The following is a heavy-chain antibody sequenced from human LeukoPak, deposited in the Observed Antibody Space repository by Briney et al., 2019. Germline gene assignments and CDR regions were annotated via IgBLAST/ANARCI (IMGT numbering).Heavy chain of an antibody. D-gene: IGHD6-25*01. CDR1: GFTFSSRDW. CDR3: ARDYMEGGYVNSNLFDY. Sequence: GGSLRLSCVASGFTFSSRDWMTWVRQAPGKGLEWVANIKQDGSEKNYVDSVKGRFTISRDNAKNSLYLQMNSLRAEDTAVYHCARDYMEGGYVNSNLFDYWGQGTLVTVSS. J-gene: IGHJ4*02. CDR2: IKQDGSEK. V-gene: IGHV3-7*01.